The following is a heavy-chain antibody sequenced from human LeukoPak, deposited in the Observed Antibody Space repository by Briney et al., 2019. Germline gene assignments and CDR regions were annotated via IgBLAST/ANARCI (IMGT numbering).Heavy chain of an antibody. Sequence: GGSLRLSCAGSGFTFSDYYMTWIRQAPGKGLEWISYISSTAFTLYYADSVKGRFTISRDNAKNSLYLQMNSLRAEDTAVYYCARDRDYYDSSAQGSWGQGTLVTVSS. CDR3: ARDRDYYDSSAQGS. CDR2: ISSTAFTL. J-gene: IGHJ4*02. D-gene: IGHD3-22*01. V-gene: IGHV3-11*04. CDR1: GFTFSDYY.